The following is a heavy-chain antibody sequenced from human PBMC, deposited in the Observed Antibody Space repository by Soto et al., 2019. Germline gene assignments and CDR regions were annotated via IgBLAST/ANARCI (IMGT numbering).Heavy chain of an antibody. Sequence: ASVKVSCKTSGYTFTTYYLHWVRQAPGQGLEWMGWIDPNSGVTKYAQKFQGRVTVTRDTSISTTYMELSSLTSDDTAVYYCAKENFKFDSWGPGTLVTVSS. CDR3: AKENFKFDS. CDR1: GYTFTTYY. CDR2: IDPNSGVT. D-gene: IGHD1-7*01. J-gene: IGHJ4*02. V-gene: IGHV1-2*02.